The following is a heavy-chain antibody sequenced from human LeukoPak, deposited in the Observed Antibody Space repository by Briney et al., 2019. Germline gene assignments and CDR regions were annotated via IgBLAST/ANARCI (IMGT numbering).Heavy chain of an antibody. CDR1: GYTFTSYG. J-gene: IGHJ4*02. CDR3: ARDVGEYCSSTNCYASHY. V-gene: IGHV1-18*01. D-gene: IGHD2-2*01. CDR2: ISAYNGKT. Sequence: ASVKVSCKASGYTFTSYGISWVRQAPGQGLEWMGWISAYNGKTNYAQKLQGRVTMTTDTSTSKAYMELRSLRSDDTAVYHCARDVGEYCSSTNCYASHYWGEGTLVTVSS.